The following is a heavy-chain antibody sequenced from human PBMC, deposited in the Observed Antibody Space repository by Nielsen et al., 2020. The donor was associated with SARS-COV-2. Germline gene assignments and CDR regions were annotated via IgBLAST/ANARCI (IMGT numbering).Heavy chain of an antibody. D-gene: IGHD4-17*01. Sequence: LRLSCTVSGGSISSGGYYWSWIRQHPGKGLEWIGYIYYSGSTYYNPSLKSRVTISVDTSKNQFSLKLSSVTAADTAVYYCARGATVSFPFDYWGQGTLVTVSS. V-gene: IGHV4-31*03. J-gene: IGHJ4*02. CDR2: IYYSGST. CDR1: GGSISSGGYY. CDR3: ARGATVSFPFDY.